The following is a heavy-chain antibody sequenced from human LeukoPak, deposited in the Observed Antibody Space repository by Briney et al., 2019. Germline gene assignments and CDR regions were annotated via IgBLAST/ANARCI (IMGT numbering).Heavy chain of an antibody. CDR3: ARDRDSSGSWEVNFDH. J-gene: IGHJ4*02. D-gene: IGHD6-13*01. CDR1: GFTFNDYY. CDR2: IKHDGGDK. V-gene: IGHV3-7*03. Sequence: GGSLRLSCTASGFTFNDYYMSWIRQAPGKGLEWVATIKHDGGDKFYVDSVKGRFTISRDDAKDSLFLQMNSLRAEDTAVYYCARDRDSSGSWEVNFDHWGQGTLVTVSS.